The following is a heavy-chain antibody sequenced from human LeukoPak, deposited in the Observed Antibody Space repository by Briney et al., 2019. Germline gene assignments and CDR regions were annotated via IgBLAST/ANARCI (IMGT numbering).Heavy chain of an antibody. D-gene: IGHD6-19*01. J-gene: IGHJ6*02. Sequence: GGSLRLSCAASGFSFSSYAMHCVRQAPGKGLEWVAVISFDGTNKYYADSVKGRLTISRDNSENTLHLQMNSLRAEDTAVYFCAIEVAVSGTENGAFNVWGPGTTVTVSS. CDR1: GFSFSSYA. V-gene: IGHV3-30-3*01. CDR2: ISFDGTNK. CDR3: AIEVAVSGTENGAFNV.